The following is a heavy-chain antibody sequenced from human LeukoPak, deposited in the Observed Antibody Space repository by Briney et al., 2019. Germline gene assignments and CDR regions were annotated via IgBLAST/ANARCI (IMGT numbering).Heavy chain of an antibody. CDR1: GGTFSSYA. D-gene: IGHD4-23*01. J-gene: IGHJ3*02. CDR3: ARRFSGVVTGVAFDI. V-gene: IGHV1-69*06. CDR2: IIPIFGTA. Sequence: GASVKVSCKASGGTFSSYAISWVRQAPGQGLEWMGGIIPIFGTANYAQKFQGRVTITADKSTSTAYMELSSLRSEDTAVYYCARRFSGVVTGVAFDIWGQGTMVTVSS.